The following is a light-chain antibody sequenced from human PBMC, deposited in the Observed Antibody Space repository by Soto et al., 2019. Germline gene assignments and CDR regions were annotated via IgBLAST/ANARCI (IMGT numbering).Light chain of an antibody. V-gene: IGLV2-14*01. J-gene: IGLJ1*01. Sequence: QSVLTQPASVSRSPGQSITISCTGTSSDVGGYKFVSWYQQHPDKAPKLMIYEVSNRPSGVSSRFSGSKSGNTASLTISGLQAEDEADYYCGSYTGSIYVFGPGTKVTVL. CDR1: SSDVGGYKF. CDR3: GSYTGSIYV. CDR2: EVS.